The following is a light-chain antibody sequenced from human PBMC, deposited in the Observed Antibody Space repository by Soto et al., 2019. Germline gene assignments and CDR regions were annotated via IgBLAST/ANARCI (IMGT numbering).Light chain of an antibody. CDR1: QSVSSY. Sequence: EIVFTQSAATLSLSPGERATLSCRSSQSVSSYLAWYQQKPGQAPRLLIYDASNRATGIPARFSGSGSGTYFTLTISSLEPEDFAVYYCQQRSNWPTFGGGTQVDIK. J-gene: IGKJ4*01. V-gene: IGKV3-11*01. CDR3: QQRSNWPT. CDR2: DAS.